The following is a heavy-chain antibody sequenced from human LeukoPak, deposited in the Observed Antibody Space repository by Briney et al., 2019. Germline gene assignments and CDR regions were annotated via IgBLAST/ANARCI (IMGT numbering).Heavy chain of an antibody. CDR2: IIPILGIA. D-gene: IGHD1-26*01. J-gene: IGHJ4*02. CDR3: ARDRGTVGYSGSYSY. V-gene: IGHV1-69*04. CDR1: GGTFSSYA. Sequence: SVKVSCKSSGGTFSSYAISWVRQAPGQGLEWMGRIIPILGIANYAQKFQGRVTITADKSTSTAYMELSSLRSEDTAVYYCARDRGTVGYSGSYSYWGQGTLVTVSS.